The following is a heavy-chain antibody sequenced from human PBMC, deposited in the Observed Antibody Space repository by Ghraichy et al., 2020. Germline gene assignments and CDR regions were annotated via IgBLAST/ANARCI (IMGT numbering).Heavy chain of an antibody. CDR3: TRGIRDGYNY. CDR2: ISSSSSTI. D-gene: IGHD5-24*01. Sequence: GESLNISCAASGFTFSSYSMNWVRQAPGKGLEWVSYISSSSSTIYYTDSVKGRFTISRDNAKNSLYLQMNSLRDEDTAVYYCTRGIRDGYNYWGQGTLVTVSS. V-gene: IGHV3-48*02. CDR1: GFTFSSYS. J-gene: IGHJ4*02.